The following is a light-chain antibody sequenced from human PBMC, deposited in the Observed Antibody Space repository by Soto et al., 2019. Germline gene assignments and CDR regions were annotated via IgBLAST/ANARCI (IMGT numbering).Light chain of an antibody. CDR3: AAWDDSLIGYV. J-gene: IGLJ1*01. CDR2: SNS. V-gene: IGLV1-44*01. Sequence: QSVLTQPPSAAGTPGQTVTISCSGSSSDIGSNAVNWYQQLPGTAPKLLIYSNSQRPSGVPDRFSGSKSGTSASLAISGLHSYDEADYFCAAWDDSLIGYVFGTGTKLTVL. CDR1: SSDIGSNA.